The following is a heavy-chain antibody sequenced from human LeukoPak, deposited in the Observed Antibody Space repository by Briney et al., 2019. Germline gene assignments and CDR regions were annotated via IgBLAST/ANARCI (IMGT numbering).Heavy chain of an antibody. V-gene: IGHV3-7*01. J-gene: IGHJ5*02. CDR3: ARDGGYAWFDP. CDR1: GFTFSRYW. Sequence: GGSLRLSCAASGFTFSRYWMSWVRQAPGKGLEWVANIKQDGSGKYYVDSVKGRFTISRDNAKNSLYLQMNSLRAEDTAVYYCARDGGYAWFDPWGQGTLVTVSS. D-gene: IGHD5-12*01. CDR2: IKQDGSGK.